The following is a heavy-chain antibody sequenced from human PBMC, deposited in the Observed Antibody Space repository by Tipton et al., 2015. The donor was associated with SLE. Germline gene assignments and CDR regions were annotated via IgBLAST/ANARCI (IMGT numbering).Heavy chain of an antibody. CDR2: VFFSGST. CDR1: GGSINTIY. V-gene: IGHV4-59*12. CDR3: ARDTGNWGNEFDP. J-gene: IGHJ5*02. D-gene: IGHD3-16*01. Sequence: TLSLTCSVSGGSINTIYWSWFWPPPGKGLVWIGYVFFSGSTFYNPSLKSRVTISVDTPKNQFSLRLTSVCAADTAVYYCARDTGNWGNEFDPWGQGTLVTVSS.